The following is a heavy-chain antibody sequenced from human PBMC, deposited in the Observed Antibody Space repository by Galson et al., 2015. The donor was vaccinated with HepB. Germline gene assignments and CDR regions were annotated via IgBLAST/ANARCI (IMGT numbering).Heavy chain of an antibody. CDR2: ISYDGSNK. D-gene: IGHD3-16*01. CDR1: GFTFSNYA. Sequence: SLRLSCAASGFTFSNYAMHWVRQAPGKGLEWVAVISYDGSNKYYADSVKGRFTISRDNSKSTLYLQMNSLRAEDTAVYYCARDLWGTYVFVLGTLDYWGQGTLVTVSS. V-gene: IGHV3-30-3*01. CDR3: ARDLWGTYVFVLGTLDY. J-gene: IGHJ4*02.